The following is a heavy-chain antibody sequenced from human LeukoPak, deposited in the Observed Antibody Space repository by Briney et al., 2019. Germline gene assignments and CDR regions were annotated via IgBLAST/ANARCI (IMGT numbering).Heavy chain of an antibody. V-gene: IGHV3-7*01. J-gene: IGHJ3*02. Sequence: PGGSLRLSCAASGFTFSSYWMSWVRQAPGKGLEWVANIKQDGSEKYYVDSVKGRFTISRDNAKNSLYLQMNSLRAEDTAVYFCARVSRHYYDSSGPSAFDIWGQGTMVTVSS. D-gene: IGHD3-22*01. CDR2: IKQDGSEK. CDR1: GFTFSSYW. CDR3: ARVSRHYYDSSGPSAFDI.